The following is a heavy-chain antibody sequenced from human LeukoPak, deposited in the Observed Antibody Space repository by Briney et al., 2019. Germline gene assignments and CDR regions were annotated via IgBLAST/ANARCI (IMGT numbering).Heavy chain of an antibody. J-gene: IGHJ5*02. CDR1: GFTLRGYG. CDR2: ISYDGSNK. Sequence: GGSLRLSCAASGFTLRGYGMHWVRQAPGKGLEWVAVISYDGSNKYYADSVKGRFTISRDNSKNTLYLQMNSLTAEDTAVYYCANRGGYRDYSRTENWFDPWGQGTLVTVSS. V-gene: IGHV3-30*18. D-gene: IGHD4-17*01. CDR3: ANRGGYRDYSRTENWFDP.